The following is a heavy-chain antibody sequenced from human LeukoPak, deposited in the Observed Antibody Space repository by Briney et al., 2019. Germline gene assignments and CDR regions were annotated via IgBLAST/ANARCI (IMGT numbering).Heavy chain of an antibody. CDR3: ARENLPPKSITMVRGGWFDP. V-gene: IGHV4-39*07. D-gene: IGHD3-10*01. CDR1: GGSISSSSYY. J-gene: IGHJ5*02. CDR2: IYYSGST. Sequence: SETLSLTCAVSGGSISSSSYYWGWIRQPPGKGLEWIGSIYYSGSTYYNPSLKSRVTISVDTSKNQFSLKLSSVTAADTAVYYCARENLPPKSITMVRGGWFDPWGQGTLVTVSS.